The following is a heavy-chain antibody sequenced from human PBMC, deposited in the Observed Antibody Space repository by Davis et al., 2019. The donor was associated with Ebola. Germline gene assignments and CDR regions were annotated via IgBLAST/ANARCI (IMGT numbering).Heavy chain of an antibody. J-gene: IGHJ4*02. CDR3: ARGSGLWFGELLQPPDY. CDR1: GFTFSSYA. CDR2: ISYDGSNK. Sequence: GGSLRLSCAASGFTFSSYAMHWVRQAPGKGLEWVAVISYDGSNKYYADSVKGRFTISRDNSKNTLYLQMNSLRAEDTAVYYCARGSGLWFGELLQPPDYWGQGTLVTVSS. D-gene: IGHD3-10*01. V-gene: IGHV3-30-3*01.